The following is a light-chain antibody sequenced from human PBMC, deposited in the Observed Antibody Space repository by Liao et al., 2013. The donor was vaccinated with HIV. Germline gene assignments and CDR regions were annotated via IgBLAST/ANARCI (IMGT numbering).Light chain of an antibody. CDR3: QAWDSSTRGHVV. V-gene: IGLV3-1*01. J-gene: IGLJ2*01. Sequence: SYELTQPPSVSVSPGQTASITCSGDKLGDKYVSWYQQKAGQSPVLVIYEDNKRPSGIPERFSGSNSGNTATLTISGTQAMDEADYYCQAWDSSTRGHVVFGGGTKLTVL. CDR1: KLGDKY. CDR2: EDN.